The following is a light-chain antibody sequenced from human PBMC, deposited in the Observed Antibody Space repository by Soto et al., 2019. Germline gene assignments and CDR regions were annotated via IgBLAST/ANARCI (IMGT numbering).Light chain of an antibody. J-gene: IGKJ1*01. Sequence: DIQMTQSPSTLSASVGDSVTITCRASQNIRNWLAWYQQKPGKAPNPLIYDASSLKSGVPSRFSGSGSGTEFTLTISSLQPDDFATYYCQQYNSYWGTFGQGTKVDI. CDR1: QNIRNW. V-gene: IGKV1-5*01. CDR2: DAS. CDR3: QQYNSYWGT.